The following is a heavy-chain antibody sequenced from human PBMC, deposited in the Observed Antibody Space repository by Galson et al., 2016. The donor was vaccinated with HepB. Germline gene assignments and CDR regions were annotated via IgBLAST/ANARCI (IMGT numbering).Heavy chain of an antibody. CDR1: GYSFAKYW. V-gene: IGHV5-51*01. CDR3: ARRLEGSGSVDY. Sequence: QSGAEVKKPGESLKISCKGSGYSFAKYWIGWVRQLPGKGLEWVGVIYPGDSETMYSPSFQGQVTISADTSISSTSLQWSSLKASDTAMYYCARRLEGSGSVDYWGQGTLVTVSS. CDR2: IYPGDSET. J-gene: IGHJ4*02. D-gene: IGHD2-15*01.